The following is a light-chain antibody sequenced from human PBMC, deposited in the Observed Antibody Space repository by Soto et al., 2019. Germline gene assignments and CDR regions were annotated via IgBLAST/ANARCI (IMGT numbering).Light chain of an antibody. CDR3: GSYTSSSTSSV. CDR2: EVS. J-gene: IGLJ1*01. CDR1: SSDVGGYNF. Sequence: QSVLTQPASVSGSPGQSITISCTGTSSDVGGYNFVSWYQQHPGKAPKRMIYEVSNRPSGVSNRFSGSKSGNTASLPISGLQAEDEADYYCGSYTSSSTSSVFGTGTKVTVL. V-gene: IGLV2-14*01.